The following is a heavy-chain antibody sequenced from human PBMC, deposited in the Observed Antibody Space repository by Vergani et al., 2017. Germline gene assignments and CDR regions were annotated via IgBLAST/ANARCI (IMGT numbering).Heavy chain of an antibody. J-gene: IGHJ3*02. V-gene: IGHV4-34*01. CDR2: INHSGST. Sequence: QVQLQQWGAGLLKPSETLSLTCAVYGGSFSGYYWSWIRQPPGKGLEWIGEINHSGSTNYNPSLKSRVTISVDTSKNQFSLKLSSVTAADTAVYYCARHRPNIAALKDRAFDIWGQGTMVTVSS. D-gene: IGHD6-6*01. CDR1: GGSFSGYY. CDR3: ARHRPNIAALKDRAFDI.